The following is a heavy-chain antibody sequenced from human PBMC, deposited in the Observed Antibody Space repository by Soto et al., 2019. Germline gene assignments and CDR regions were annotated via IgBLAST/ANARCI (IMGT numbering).Heavy chain of an antibody. V-gene: IGHV3-23*01. Sequence: GGSLRLSCAASGFTFSGYAIRWGRQAPGKGLEWVSDISGSGASTYYADSVKGRFTISRYNSKNTLFMQMNSLRAEDSAVYYSANPLSPFSSSYIDYWAQGTLVTVSS. CDR2: ISGSGAST. J-gene: IGHJ4*02. CDR3: ANPLSPFSSSYIDY. CDR1: GFTFSGYA. D-gene: IGHD3-22*01.